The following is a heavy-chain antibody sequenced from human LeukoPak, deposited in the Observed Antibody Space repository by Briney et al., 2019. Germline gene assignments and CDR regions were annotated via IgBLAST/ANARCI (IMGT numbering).Heavy chain of an antibody. Sequence: ASVKVSCKASGYTFTSCDINWVRRATGQGLEWMGWMNPNSGNTGYGQSFQGRITMTRDISIGTAYMELSNLTSEDTAIYYCTRGSSGPPDNWGQGTLVTVSA. CDR1: GYTFTSCD. D-gene: IGHD6-19*01. V-gene: IGHV1-8*01. CDR3: TRGSSGPPDN. J-gene: IGHJ4*02. CDR2: MNPNSGNT.